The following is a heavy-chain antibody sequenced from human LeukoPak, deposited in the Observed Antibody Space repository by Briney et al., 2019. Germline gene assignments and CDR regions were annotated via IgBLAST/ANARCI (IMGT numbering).Heavy chain of an antibody. D-gene: IGHD5-18*01. V-gene: IGHV3-49*03. J-gene: IGHJ4*02. Sequence: PGGSLRVSCTASGFTFGDYAMSWFRQAPGKGLEWVGFIRSKAYGGTTEYAASVKGGFTISRDDSKSIAYLQMNSLKTEDTAVYYCTTAGYSYGWRFDYWGQGTLVTVSS. CDR1: GFTFGDYA. CDR2: IRSKAYGGTT. CDR3: TTAGYSYGWRFDY.